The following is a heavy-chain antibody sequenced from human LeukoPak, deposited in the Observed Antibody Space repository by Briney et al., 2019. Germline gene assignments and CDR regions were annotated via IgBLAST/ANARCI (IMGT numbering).Heavy chain of an antibody. J-gene: IGHJ5*02. CDR1: GYSISSGYY. Sequence: SETLSLTCGVSGYSISSGYYWGWIRQPPGKGLEWFGSIYYSGSTYYNPSLKSRVTISVDTSKNQFSLKLSSVTAADTAVYYCARRVVVPAANNWFDPWGQGTLVTVSS. D-gene: IGHD2-2*01. CDR3: ARRVVVPAANNWFDP. CDR2: IYYSGST. V-gene: IGHV4-38-2*01.